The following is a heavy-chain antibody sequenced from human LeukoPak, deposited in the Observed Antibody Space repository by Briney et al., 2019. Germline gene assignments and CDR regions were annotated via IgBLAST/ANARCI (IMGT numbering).Heavy chain of an antibody. Sequence: PGGSLRLSCAASGFTFSSYSMNWVRQAPGKGLEWVSSISSSSSYIYYVDSVKGRFTISRDNAKNSLYLQMNSLRAEDTAVYYCARDFSPVKPFDYWGQGTLVTVSS. J-gene: IGHJ4*02. V-gene: IGHV3-21*01. D-gene: IGHD3-10*01. CDR2: ISSSSSYI. CDR3: ARDFSPVKPFDY. CDR1: GFTFSSYS.